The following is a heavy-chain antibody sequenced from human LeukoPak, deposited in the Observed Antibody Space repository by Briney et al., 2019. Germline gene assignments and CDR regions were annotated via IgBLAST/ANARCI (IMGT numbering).Heavy chain of an antibody. CDR1: GFTFSSYA. CDR2: ISYDGSNK. Sequence: GRSLRLSCAASGFTFSSYAMHWVRQAPGKGLEWVAVISYDGSNKYYADSVKGRFTISRDNSKNTLYLQMNSLRAEDTAVYYCAKLALTRFGEHSAGDYWGQGTLVTVSS. D-gene: IGHD3-10*01. J-gene: IGHJ4*02. V-gene: IGHV3-30*04. CDR3: AKLALTRFGEHSAGDY.